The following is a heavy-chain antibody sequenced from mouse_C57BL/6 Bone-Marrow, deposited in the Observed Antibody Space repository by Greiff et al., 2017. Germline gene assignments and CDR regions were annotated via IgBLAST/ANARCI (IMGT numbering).Heavy chain of an antibody. J-gene: IGHJ3*01. Sequence: VQLKHSGPELVKPGASVKIPCKASGYTFTDYNMDWVKQSHGKSLEWIGDINPNNGGTIYNQKFKGKATLTVDKSSSTAYMELRSLTSEDTAVYYCARITPWFTYWGQGTLVTVSA. CDR1: GYTFTDYN. CDR3: ARITPWFTY. D-gene: IGHD1-1*01. V-gene: IGHV1-18*01. CDR2: INPNNGGT.